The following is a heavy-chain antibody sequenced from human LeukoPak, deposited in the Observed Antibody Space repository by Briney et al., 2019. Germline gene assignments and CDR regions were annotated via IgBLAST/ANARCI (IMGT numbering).Heavy chain of an antibody. CDR2: IYTSGST. J-gene: IGHJ5*02. D-gene: IGHD4-17*01. V-gene: IGHV4-61*02. Sequence: PSQTLSLTCTVSGGSISSGSYYWRWMRQPAGKGLEWIGRIYTSGSTNYNPSLKSRVTISVDTSKNQFSLKLSSVTAADTAVYYCAGSNLLDDYGDYEWSWFDPWGQGTLVTVSS. CDR3: AGSNLLDDYGDYEWSWFDP. CDR1: GGSISSGSYY.